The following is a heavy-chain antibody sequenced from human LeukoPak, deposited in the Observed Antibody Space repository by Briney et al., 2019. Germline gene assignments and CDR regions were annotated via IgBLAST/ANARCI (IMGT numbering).Heavy chain of an antibody. Sequence: SETLSLTCAVYGGSFSGYYWSWIRQPPGKGLEWIGEINHSGSTNYNPSLKSRVTISVDTSKNQFSLKLSSVTAADTAVYHCARAPYDYVWGSYRRTYDYWGQGTLVTVSS. V-gene: IGHV4-34*01. CDR2: INHSGST. J-gene: IGHJ4*02. CDR1: GGSFSGYY. D-gene: IGHD3-16*02. CDR3: ARAPYDYVWGSYRRTYDY.